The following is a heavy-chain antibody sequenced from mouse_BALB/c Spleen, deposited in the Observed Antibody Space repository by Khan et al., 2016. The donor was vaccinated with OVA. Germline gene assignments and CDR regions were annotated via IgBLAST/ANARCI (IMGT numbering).Heavy chain of an antibody. CDR2: ISSGSSTF. CDR1: GFTFSSFG. Sequence: EVELVESGGGLVQPGGSRKLSCAASGFTFSSFGMFWIRQAPEKGLEWVAYISSGSSTFYYADTVKGRFTISRDNPTNTLFLQMTSLRSEDTAMYYCARILGIDAMDYWGQGTSVTVSS. CDR3: ARILGIDAMDY. J-gene: IGHJ4*01. D-gene: IGHD1-1*02. V-gene: IGHV5-17*02.